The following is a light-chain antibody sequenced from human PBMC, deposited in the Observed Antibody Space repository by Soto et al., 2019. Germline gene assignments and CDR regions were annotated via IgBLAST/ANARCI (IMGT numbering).Light chain of an antibody. CDR2: DAS. CDR3: QQYNSYWK. J-gene: IGKJ1*01. V-gene: IGKV1-5*01. Sequence: DIQMTQSPSTLSASVGDRVTITCRASQSISSWLAWYQQKPGKAPKLLIYDASSLECGVPSRFSGRGSGTEFTLTISSLQPDDFATYYCQQYNSYWKFGQGTKVDIK. CDR1: QSISSW.